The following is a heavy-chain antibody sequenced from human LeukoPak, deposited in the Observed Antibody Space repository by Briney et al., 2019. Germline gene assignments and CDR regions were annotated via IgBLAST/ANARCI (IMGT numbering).Heavy chain of an antibody. Sequence: SETLSLTCAVYGGSFSGYYWSWIRQPPGKGLELIGEINHSGSTNYNPSLKSRVTISVDTSKNQFSLKLSSVTAADTAVYYCARFTVTTAYWGQGTLVTVSS. J-gene: IGHJ4*02. CDR2: INHSGST. CDR1: GGSFSGYY. D-gene: IGHD4-11*01. V-gene: IGHV4-34*01. CDR3: ARFTVTTAY.